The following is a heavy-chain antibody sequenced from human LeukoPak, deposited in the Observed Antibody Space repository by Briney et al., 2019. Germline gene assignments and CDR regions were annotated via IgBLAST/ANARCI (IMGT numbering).Heavy chain of an antibody. Sequence: SETLSLTCAVYGGSFSGYYWSWIRQPPGKGLEWIGEINYSGSTNYNPSLKSRVTISVDTSKNQFSLKLSSVTAADTAVYYCARVLIAVAGRASYYFDYWGQGTLVTVSS. CDR1: GGSFSGYY. D-gene: IGHD6-19*01. J-gene: IGHJ4*02. V-gene: IGHV4-34*01. CDR2: INYSGST. CDR3: ARVLIAVAGRASYYFDY.